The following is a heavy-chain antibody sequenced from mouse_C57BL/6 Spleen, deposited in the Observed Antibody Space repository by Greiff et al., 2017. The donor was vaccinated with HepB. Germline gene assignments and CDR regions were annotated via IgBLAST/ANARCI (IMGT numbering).Heavy chain of an antibody. CDR2: IYPGGGYT. Sequence: VQLVESGAELVRPGTSVKMSCKASGYTFTNYWIGWAKQRPGHGLEWIGDIYPGGGYTNYNEKFKGKATLTADKSSSTAYMQFSSLTSEDSAIYYCARSSHYYGSSYGYFDYWGQGTTLTVSS. CDR1: GYTFTNYW. V-gene: IGHV1-63*01. CDR3: ARSSHYYGSSYGYFDY. J-gene: IGHJ2*01. D-gene: IGHD1-1*01.